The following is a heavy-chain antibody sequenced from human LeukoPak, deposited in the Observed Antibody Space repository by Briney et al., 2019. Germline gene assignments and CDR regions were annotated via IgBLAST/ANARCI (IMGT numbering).Heavy chain of an antibody. V-gene: IGHV4-59*01. J-gene: IGHJ6*02. CDR3: ARDSGLGYCSTTSCSYGLDV. Sequence: SETLSLTCSVSDGSISNYYWTWMRQPPGKGLEWIGNIQYSGSTNFNPSLKSRVTVSVDTSKNQVSLKLRSVTAADTAVYYCARDSGLGYCSTTSCSYGLDVWGQGTTVFVS. D-gene: IGHD2-2*01. CDR2: IQYSGST. CDR1: DGSISNYY.